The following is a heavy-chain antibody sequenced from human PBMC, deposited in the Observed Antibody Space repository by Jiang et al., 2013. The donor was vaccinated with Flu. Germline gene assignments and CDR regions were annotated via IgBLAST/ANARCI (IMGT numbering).Heavy chain of an antibody. CDR3: AAAGGSGTYYNRGELWYFEH. Sequence: SVKVSCKASGYTFTNYGISWVRQAPGQGLEWMGWISGYNGITNYAQKLQGRVTMTTDTSRSTAYMELGSLTSDDTAVYYCAAAGGSGTYYNRGELWYFEHWGQGTLVTVSA. CDR1: GYTFTNYG. J-gene: IGHJ4*02. V-gene: IGHV1-18*01. D-gene: IGHD3-10*01. CDR2: ISGYNGIT.